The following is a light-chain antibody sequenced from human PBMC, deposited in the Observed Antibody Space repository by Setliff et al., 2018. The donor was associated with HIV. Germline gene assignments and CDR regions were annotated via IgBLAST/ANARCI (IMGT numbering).Light chain of an antibody. J-gene: IGLJ1*01. V-gene: IGLV2-14*03. CDR3: SSYTGSGTYV. CDR2: DVS. Sequence: QSALTQPASVSGSPGQSITISCTGTSSDVGGYDYVSWYQQHPDKAPTLIIYDVSNRPSGVSIRFSASKSGSTASLTISGLQPEDEADYYCSSYTGSGTYVFGAGTKVTVL. CDR1: SSDVGGYDY.